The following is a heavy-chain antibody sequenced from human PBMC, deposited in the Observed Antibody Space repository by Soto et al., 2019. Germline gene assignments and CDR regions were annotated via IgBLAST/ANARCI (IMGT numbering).Heavy chain of an antibody. CDR3: ARARADTSVWDFDS. V-gene: IGHV3-23*01. CDR1: GFTYATHT. D-gene: IGHD1-26*01. Sequence: EVQMLESGGGLVQPGGSLSLSCAASGFTYATHTLSWLRQAPGKGLEWVSMFGPSGGSTYYAASVKGRFTISRDNSKNTRYLQMNGLRAEDTAVYHCARARADTSVWDFDSWGQGTLVTVSS. CDR2: FGPSGGST. J-gene: IGHJ4*02.